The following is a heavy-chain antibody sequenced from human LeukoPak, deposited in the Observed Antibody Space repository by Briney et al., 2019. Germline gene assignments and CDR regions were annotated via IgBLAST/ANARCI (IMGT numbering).Heavy chain of an antibody. D-gene: IGHD3-10*01. V-gene: IGHV1-18*01. CDR2: ISAYNGKT. J-gene: IGHJ5*02. CDR1: GYTFTSYG. Sequence: ASVKVSCEASGYTFTSYGISGVRQAPGQGLEWMGWISAYNGKTNYAQKLQGRVTMTTATSTGTAYMELRSLRSDDTAVYYCARGLLWFGEPRNNWFDPWGQGTLLTVSA. CDR3: ARGLLWFGEPRNNWFDP.